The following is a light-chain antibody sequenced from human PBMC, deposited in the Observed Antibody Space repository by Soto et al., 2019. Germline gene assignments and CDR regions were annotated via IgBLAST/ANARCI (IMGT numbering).Light chain of an antibody. V-gene: IGKV1-12*01. Sequence: DIPMTQSPSSVSASVGDRVTITCRASQAITNWLAWYQQRPGKAPKLLIYAASNLQSGVPSRFSGSGSGTDFTLTINSLQPEDFATYYCQQDTSFPFTFGPGTKVDVK. J-gene: IGKJ3*01. CDR2: AAS. CDR1: QAITNW. CDR3: QQDTSFPFT.